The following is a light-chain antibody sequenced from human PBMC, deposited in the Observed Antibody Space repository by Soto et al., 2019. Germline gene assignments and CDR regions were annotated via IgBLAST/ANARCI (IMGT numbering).Light chain of an antibody. J-gene: IGKJ4*01. CDR3: QQYYSTPLT. CDR2: WAS. V-gene: IGKV4-1*01. CDR1: QSVFFSSNNKNY. Sequence: DIVMTQVPDSLAVSLGERATINCKSSQSVFFSSNNKNYLAWYQQTPGQPPKLLIYWASTRESGVPDRFSGSGSGTDFTLTISSLQAEDVAVYYCQQYYSTPLTFGGGTKVEIK.